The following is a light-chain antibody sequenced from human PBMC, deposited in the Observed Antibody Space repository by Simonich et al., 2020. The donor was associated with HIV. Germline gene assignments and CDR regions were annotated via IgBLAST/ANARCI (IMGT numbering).Light chain of an antibody. Sequence: QLVLTQSPSASATLGASVKLTCTLSSGHSSYAIAWQQQQPEKGPRYLMKLNSDGSHSKGDGVPVRFSGSSSGAERYLTISSLQSEDEADYYCQTWGTGIRVFGGGTKLTVL. CDR3: QTWGTGIRV. CDR1: SGHSSYA. J-gene: IGLJ3*02. CDR2: LNSDGSH. V-gene: IGLV4-69*01.